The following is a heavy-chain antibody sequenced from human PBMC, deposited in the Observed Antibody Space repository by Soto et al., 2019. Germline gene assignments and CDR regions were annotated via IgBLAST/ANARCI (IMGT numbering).Heavy chain of an antibody. J-gene: IGHJ5*02. D-gene: IGHD2-21*02. CDR3: ARESGDWPLNWFDP. CDR1: GFNFSNHW. V-gene: IGHV3-74*01. CDR2: ITSDGKSK. Sequence: PGGSLRLSCAASGFNFSNHWMHWVRQRPAEGLVWVSRITSDGKSKAYAESVKGRFAISRDDAKNTLYLQMNGLTAEDTAVYYCARESGDWPLNWFDPWAREPWSPSPQ.